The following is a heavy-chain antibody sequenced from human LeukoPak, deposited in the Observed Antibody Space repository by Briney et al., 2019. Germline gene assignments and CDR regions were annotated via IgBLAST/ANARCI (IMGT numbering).Heavy chain of an antibody. CDR2: ISYDGSNK. D-gene: IGHD6-13*01. CDR1: GFTFSSYG. Sequence: GGSLRLSCAASGFTFSSYGMHWVRQAPGKGLEWVAVISYDGSNKYYADSVKGRFTISRDNSKNTLYLQMNSLRAEDTAVYYCARKGQGSNWAAEYFQNWGQGTLVTVSS. J-gene: IGHJ1*01. CDR3: ARKGQGSNWAAEYFQN. V-gene: IGHV3-30*03.